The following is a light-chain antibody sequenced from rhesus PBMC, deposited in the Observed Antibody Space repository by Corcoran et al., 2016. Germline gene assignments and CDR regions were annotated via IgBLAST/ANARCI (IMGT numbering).Light chain of an antibody. CDR1: QSIRNF. J-gene: IGKJ1*01. CDR2: GAS. V-gene: IGKV3-24*04. CDR3: LQSSDWWT. Sequence: EIVMTQSPATLALSPGERATLSCRASQSIRNFLAWYQQKPGQAPRLLIYGASSRAPGIPDRFSGRGSGTDFTLTISSLEPEVVGVYFCLQSSDWWTFGQGTKVEIK.